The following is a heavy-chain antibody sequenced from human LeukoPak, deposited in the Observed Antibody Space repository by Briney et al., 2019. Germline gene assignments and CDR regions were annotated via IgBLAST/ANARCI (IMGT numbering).Heavy chain of an antibody. CDR3: ARASGWLHPNDY. V-gene: IGHV3-23*01. D-gene: IGHD5-12*01. CDR2: ISGSGGST. Sequence: PGGSLRLSCAVSGFTFSSYVMNWVRQAPGKGLEWVSDISGSGGSTYYADSVKGRFSISRDNAKDTLYLQMNSLRAEDTAVYYCARASGWLHPNDYWGQGTLVTVSS. CDR1: GFTFSSYV. J-gene: IGHJ4*02.